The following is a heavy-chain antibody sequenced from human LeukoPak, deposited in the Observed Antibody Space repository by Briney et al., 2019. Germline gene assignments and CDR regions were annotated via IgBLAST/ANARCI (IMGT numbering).Heavy chain of an antibody. J-gene: IGHJ4*02. CDR2: IFYSGNS. Sequence: SETLSLTCTVTGGSISSGGYYWSWIRQHPRKGLEWIGYIFYSGNSYFNPSLKSRVTVSVDTSKNQFSLKLTSVTAADAATYYCAGGIAAFYFDYWGQGILVTVSS. D-gene: IGHD6-6*01. CDR3: AGGIAAFYFDY. CDR1: GGSISSGGYY. V-gene: IGHV4-31*03.